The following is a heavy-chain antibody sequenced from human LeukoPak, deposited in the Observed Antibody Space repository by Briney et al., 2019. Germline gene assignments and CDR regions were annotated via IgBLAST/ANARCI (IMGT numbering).Heavy chain of an antibody. D-gene: IGHD5-12*01. J-gene: IGHJ4*02. Sequence: GGSLRLSCAASGFTFSTYAMSWVRQAPGKGLEWVSAIGGSGVGTYYADSVKGRFTISRDNSKTTLDLQMNSLRAEDTAMYYCAKGFSGHDSDFDYWGQGTPVTVSS. CDR1: GFTFSTYA. V-gene: IGHV3-23*01. CDR2: IGGSGVGT. CDR3: AKGFSGHDSDFDY.